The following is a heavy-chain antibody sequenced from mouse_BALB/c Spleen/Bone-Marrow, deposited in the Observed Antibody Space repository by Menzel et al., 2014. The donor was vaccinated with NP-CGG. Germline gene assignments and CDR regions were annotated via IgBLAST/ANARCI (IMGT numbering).Heavy chain of an antibody. CDR3: ARRAGAY. J-gene: IGHJ3*01. Sequence: AASGFTFSSYTMSWVRRTPEKRLEWVAYISNGGGSTYYPDTVKGRFTISRDNAKNTLYLQMSSLKSEDTAMYYCARRAGAYWGQGTLVTVSA. V-gene: IGHV5-12-2*01. CDR1: GFTFSSYT. CDR2: ISNGGGST. D-gene: IGHD3-3*01.